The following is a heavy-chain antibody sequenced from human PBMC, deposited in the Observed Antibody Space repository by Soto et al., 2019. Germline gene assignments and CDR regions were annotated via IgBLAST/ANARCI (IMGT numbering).Heavy chain of an antibody. CDR3: ARELNTDSSAYYSFAD. V-gene: IGHV1-18*01. CDR1: GYTFSAYG. D-gene: IGHD3-22*01. J-gene: IGHJ4*02. CDR2: VSTNNANT. Sequence: QVQLVQSGPEVKMPGASVRVSCKTSGYTFSAYGLAWLRQAPGQRPEWMGWVSTNNANTNYAQRFQGRVTMTTDTSTTTTYMELRSLRSDDTAVYYCARELNTDSSAYYSFADWGQGTLFTDSS.